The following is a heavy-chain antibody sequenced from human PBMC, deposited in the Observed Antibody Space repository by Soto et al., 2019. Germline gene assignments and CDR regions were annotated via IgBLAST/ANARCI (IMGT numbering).Heavy chain of an antibody. CDR3: ASSRTPVTPFDY. V-gene: IGHV4-30-2*01. Sequence: PSETLSLTCAVSGGSISSGGYSWSWIRQPPGKGLEWIGYIYHSGSTYYNPSLKSRVTISVDRSKNQFSLKLSSVTAADTAVYYCASSRTPVTPFDYGAQGTLVPVSS. J-gene: IGHJ4*02. CDR2: IYHSGST. CDR1: GGSISSGGYS. D-gene: IGHD4-4*01.